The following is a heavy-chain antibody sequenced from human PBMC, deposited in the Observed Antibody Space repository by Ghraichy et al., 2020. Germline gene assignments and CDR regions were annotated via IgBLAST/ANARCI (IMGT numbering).Heavy chain of an antibody. V-gene: IGHV3-7*01. Sequence: GGSLRLSCAASGFTFSRHWMSWVRQAPGKGLEWVASIKSDRSDSFYLDSVKGRFTISRDNAENSVSLEMTSLRGEDTGVYYCARDPYGDYKYGGTDYWGRGNLVSVSS. CDR3: ARDPYGDYKYGGTDY. J-gene: IGHJ4*02. CDR1: GFTFSRHW. D-gene: IGHD4-17*01. CDR2: IKSDRSDS.